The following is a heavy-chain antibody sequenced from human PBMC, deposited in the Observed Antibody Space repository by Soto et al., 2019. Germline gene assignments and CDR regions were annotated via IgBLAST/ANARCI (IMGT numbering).Heavy chain of an antibody. D-gene: IGHD2-15*01. J-gene: IGHJ4*02. CDR3: ARVVIVVEVADQYYFDY. Sequence: PSETLSLTCTVSGGSISSYYWSWIRQPPGKGLEWIGYIYYSGSTNYNPSLKSRVTISVDTSKNQFSLHLSSVTAADTAVYYCARVVIVVEVADQYYFDYWGQRTLVTVSS. V-gene: IGHV4-59*08. CDR1: GGSISSYY. CDR2: IYYSGST.